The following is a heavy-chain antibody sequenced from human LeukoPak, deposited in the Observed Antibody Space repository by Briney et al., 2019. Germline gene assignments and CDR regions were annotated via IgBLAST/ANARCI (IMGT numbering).Heavy chain of an antibody. CDR1: GASISSSSYY. CDR3: ARHLTGDFHSSDF. V-gene: IGHV4-39*01. Sequence: SETLSLTCTVSGASISSSSYYWGWIRQPPGEGLEWIGSFFYIGSTFYNPSLKSRVAISVDTSKNQFSLKPTSVTAADTAVYYCARHLTGDFHSSDFWGQGTLVTVSS. D-gene: IGHD7-27*01. CDR2: FFYIGST. J-gene: IGHJ4*02.